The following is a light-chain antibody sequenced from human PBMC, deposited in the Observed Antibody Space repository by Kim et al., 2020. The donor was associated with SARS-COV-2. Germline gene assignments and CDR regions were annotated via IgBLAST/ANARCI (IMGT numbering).Light chain of an antibody. Sequence: EIVMTQSPATLSVSPGERVTLSCRASQSVSSRLAWYQQKPGQAPRLLMYGTSTRAAGIPARFSGSGSGTEFTLTINSLQSEDFAMYYCQQYDSWPPYTFGQGTKLEI. CDR3: QQYDSWPPYT. CDR1: QSVSSR. J-gene: IGKJ2*01. CDR2: GTS. V-gene: IGKV3-15*01.